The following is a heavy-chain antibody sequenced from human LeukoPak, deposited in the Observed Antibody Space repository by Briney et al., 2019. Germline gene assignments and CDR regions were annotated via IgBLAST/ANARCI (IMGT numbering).Heavy chain of an antibody. CDR1: GYTFTGYY. V-gene: IGHV1-2*02. Sequence: WASVKVSCKSSGYTFTGYYMHWVRQAPGQGLEWMGWINPNSGGTKYAQKFQGRVTMTRDTSISTAYMELSRLRSDDTAVYYCARAKPLSGSYRYGFDPWGQGTLVTVSS. D-gene: IGHD1-26*01. CDR2: INPNSGGT. CDR3: ARAKPLSGSYRYGFDP. J-gene: IGHJ5*02.